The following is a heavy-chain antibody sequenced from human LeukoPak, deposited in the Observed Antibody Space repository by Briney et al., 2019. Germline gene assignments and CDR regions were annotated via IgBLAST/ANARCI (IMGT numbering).Heavy chain of an antibody. CDR3: ARGLMADDAFDI. D-gene: IGHD5-24*01. J-gene: IGHJ3*02. V-gene: IGHV3-9*01. CDR2: ISWNSGSI. Sequence: GGSLRLSCAASGFTFDDYAMHWVRQAPGKGLEWVSGISWNSGSIGYADSVKGRFTISRDNAKNSLYLQMNSLRAEDTAVYYCARGLMADDAFDIWGQGTMVTVSS. CDR1: GFTFDDYA.